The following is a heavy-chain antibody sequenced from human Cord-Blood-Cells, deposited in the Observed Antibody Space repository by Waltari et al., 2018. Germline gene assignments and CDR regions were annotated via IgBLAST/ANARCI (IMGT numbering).Heavy chain of an antibody. Sequence: QLQLQESGPGLVKPSETLSLTCTVSGGSISSSSYYWCWIRQPPGKGLEGIGSIYYSGSTYYNPSLKSRVTISVDTSKNQFSLKLSSVTAADTAVYYCAGLPPGGSSDYWGQGTLVTVSS. CDR1: GGSISSSSYY. D-gene: IGHD6-6*01. CDR3: AGLPPGGSSDY. J-gene: IGHJ4*02. V-gene: IGHV4-39*01. CDR2: IYYSGST.